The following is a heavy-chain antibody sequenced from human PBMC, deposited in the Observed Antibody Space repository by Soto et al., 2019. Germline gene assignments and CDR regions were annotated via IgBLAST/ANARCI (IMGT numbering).Heavy chain of an antibody. V-gene: IGHV1-2*04. CDR2: INPNSGGT. CDR1: GYTFTGYY. D-gene: IGHD3-9*01. CDR3: ATTQERYDILTGYAILDY. J-gene: IGHJ4*02. Sequence: ASVKVSCKASGYTFTGYYMHWVRQAPGQGLEWMGWINPNSGGTNYAQKFQGWVTMTRDTSISTAYMELSRLRSEDTAVYYCATTQERYDILTGYAILDYWGQGALVTVSS.